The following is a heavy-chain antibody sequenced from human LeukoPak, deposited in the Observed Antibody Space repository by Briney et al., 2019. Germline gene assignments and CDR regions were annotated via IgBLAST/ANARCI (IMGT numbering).Heavy chain of an antibody. J-gene: IGHJ4*02. D-gene: IGHD3-16*01. V-gene: IGHV3-23*01. CDR3: VRDYVWGTSNSDY. CDR1: GLTFSSYA. Sequence: PGGSLRLSCAASGLTFSSYALSWVRQAPGKGLEWVSVMSGSGNSTFYADSVKGRFTISRDNSKNTLYLQMNSLRAEDTAVYYCVRDYVWGTSNSDYWGQGTLVTVSS. CDR2: MSGSGNST.